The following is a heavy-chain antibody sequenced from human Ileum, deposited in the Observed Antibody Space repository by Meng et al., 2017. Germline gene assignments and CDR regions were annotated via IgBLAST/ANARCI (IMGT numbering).Heavy chain of an antibody. CDR3: ARYGGSSLSKNWFDF. CDR2: IYPDDSNT. Sequence: GGSLRLSCKGSGYGFYGYWIVWVRQLPGKGLEWMGIIYPDDSNTRYSPSFQGQVTFSADKSINTAYLQWSSLQASASAMYYCARYGGSSLSKNWFDFWGQGTLVTVSS. D-gene: IGHD4-23*01. J-gene: IGHJ5*01. CDR1: GYGFYGYW. V-gene: IGHV5-51*01.